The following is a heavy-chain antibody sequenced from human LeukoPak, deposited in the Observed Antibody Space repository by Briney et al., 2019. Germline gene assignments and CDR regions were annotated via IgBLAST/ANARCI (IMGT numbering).Heavy chain of an antibody. CDR2: IYNSGST. J-gene: IGHJ4*02. V-gene: IGHV4-61*01. CDR1: GGSISSSSYY. D-gene: IGHD3-22*01. Sequence: PSETLSLTCTVSGGSISSSSYYWSWIRQPPGKGLEWIGNIYNSGSTNYNPSLKSRVTISVDTSKNQFSLKLSSVTAADTAVYYCARVRYYYDSSGYVFDYWGQGTLVTVSS. CDR3: ARVRYYYDSSGYVFDY.